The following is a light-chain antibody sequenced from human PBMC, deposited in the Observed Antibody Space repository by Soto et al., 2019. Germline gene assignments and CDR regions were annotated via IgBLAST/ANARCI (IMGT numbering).Light chain of an antibody. Sequence: QSVLTQAPSASGTPGQSVTISCSGSDSNIGSNTVNWYQQFPGMAPKLLIYVSFQRSSGVPDRFSASKSGTSASLAISGLQSEDEAHYYCAVWDDGLSGWVFGGGTKLTVL. CDR3: AVWDDGLSGWV. CDR1: DSNIGSNT. V-gene: IGLV1-44*01. J-gene: IGLJ2*01. CDR2: VSF.